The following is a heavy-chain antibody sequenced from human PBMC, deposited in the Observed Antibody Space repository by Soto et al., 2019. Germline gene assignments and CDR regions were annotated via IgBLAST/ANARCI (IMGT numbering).Heavy chain of an antibody. D-gene: IGHD3-10*01. CDR1: GFTFSNAW. V-gene: IGHV3-15*01. Sequence: GGSLRLSCAASGFTFSNAWMSWVRQAPGKGLEWVGRIKSKTDGGTTDYAAPVKGRFTISRDDSKNTLYLQMNSLKTEDTAVYYCTTLTMVRGVPDYWGQGTLVTVSS. CDR2: IKSKTDGGTT. J-gene: IGHJ4*02. CDR3: TTLTMVRGVPDY.